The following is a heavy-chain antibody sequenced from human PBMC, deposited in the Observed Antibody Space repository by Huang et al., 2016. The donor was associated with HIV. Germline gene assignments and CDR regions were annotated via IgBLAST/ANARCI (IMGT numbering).Heavy chain of an antibody. CDR1: NYTFTSYG. J-gene: IGHJ4*02. Sequence: QVQLVQSGAEVKKPGASVKVSCRASNYTFTSYGINWVRLAPGQGLEWMGWISANSRNTNYAQNLQGRGTMTTDTATSTAYMELRSLKSDDTAVYYCARWVRDSGWTLDYWGQGTLVTVSS. CDR3: ARWVRDSGWTLDY. V-gene: IGHV1-18*01. D-gene: IGHD6-19*01. CDR2: ISANSRNT.